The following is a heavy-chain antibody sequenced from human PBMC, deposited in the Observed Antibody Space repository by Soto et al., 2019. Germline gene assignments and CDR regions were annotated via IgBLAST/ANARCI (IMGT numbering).Heavy chain of an antibody. CDR3: ARATFRAALHLEV. D-gene: IGHD6-25*01. CDR1: GASVSTEGYT. CDR2: VYSSGAA. J-gene: IGHJ6*02. V-gene: IGHV4-30-2*01. Sequence: SETLSLTCAVSGASVSTEGYTWSWIRQPPGKGLEWIGYVYSSGAAHYNPSLKSRVTISLYASRNRFSLSVGSVTAADTAVYYCARATFRAALHLEVWGQGTTVTVSS.